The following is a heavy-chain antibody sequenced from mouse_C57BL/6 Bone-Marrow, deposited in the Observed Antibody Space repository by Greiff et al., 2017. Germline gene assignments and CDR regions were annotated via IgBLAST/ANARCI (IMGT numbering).Heavy chain of an antibody. V-gene: IGHV5-17*01. Sequence: VQLKESGGGLVKPGGSLKLSCAASGFTFSDYGMHWVRQAPEKGLEWVAYISSGSSTIYYADTVKGRFTISRDNAKNTLFLQMTSLRSEDTAMYYCARRPLYYCGSTSRGDYWGQGTSVTVSS. CDR3: ARRPLYYCGSTSRGDY. CDR1: GFTFSDYG. J-gene: IGHJ4*01. CDR2: ISSGSSTI. D-gene: IGHD1-1*01.